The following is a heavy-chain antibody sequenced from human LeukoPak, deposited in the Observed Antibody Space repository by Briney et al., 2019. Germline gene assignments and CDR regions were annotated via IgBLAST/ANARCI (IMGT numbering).Heavy chain of an antibody. J-gene: IGHJ3*02. V-gene: IGHV4-59*01. D-gene: IGHD3-16*01. CDR1: GGFISSYY. Sequence: SETLSLTCTVSGGFISSYYWSWIRQPPGKGLEWIGYIYYSGSTNYNPSLKSRVTISVDTSKNQFSLKLSSVTAADTAVYYCARRFWGIRGATSYDAFDIWDQGTMVTISS. CDR3: ARRFWGIRGATSYDAFDI. CDR2: IYYSGST.